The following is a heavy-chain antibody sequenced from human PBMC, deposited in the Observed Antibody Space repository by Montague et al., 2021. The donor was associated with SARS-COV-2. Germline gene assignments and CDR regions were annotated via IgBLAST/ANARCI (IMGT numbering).Heavy chain of an antibody. D-gene: IGHD3-10*01. V-gene: IGHV3-23*01. Sequence: PRRLSCAASGFTFSSYAMSWVRQAPGKGLEWVSAISGSGGSTYYADSVKGRFTISRDNSKNTLYLQMNSLRAEDTAVYYCAKDRWFGEPTAGFDYWGQGTLVTVSS. CDR2: ISGSGGST. CDR1: GFTFSSYA. J-gene: IGHJ4*02. CDR3: AKDRWFGEPTAGFDY.